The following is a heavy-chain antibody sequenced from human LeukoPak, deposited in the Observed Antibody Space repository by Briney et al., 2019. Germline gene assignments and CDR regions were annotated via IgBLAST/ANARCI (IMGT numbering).Heavy chain of an antibody. J-gene: IGHJ4*02. V-gene: IGHV1-24*01. CDR3: ATGILYYYDTSGSGGY. D-gene: IGHD3-22*01. CDR1: GYTLTELS. Sequence: ASVKVSCKVPGYTLTELSMHWVRQAPGKGLEWMGGFDPEDGETIYAQKFQGRVTMTEDTSTDTAYMELSSLRSEDTAVYYCATGILYYYDTSGSGGYWGQGTLVTVSS. CDR2: FDPEDGET.